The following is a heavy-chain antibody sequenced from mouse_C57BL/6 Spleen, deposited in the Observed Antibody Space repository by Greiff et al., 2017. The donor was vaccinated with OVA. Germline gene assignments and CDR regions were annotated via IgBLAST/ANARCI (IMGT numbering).Heavy chain of an antibody. CDR3: ASYDDDHYYAMDY. CDR1: GYTFTGYW. CDR2: IFPGSGGT. V-gene: IGHV1-9*01. D-gene: IGHD2-4*01. Sequence: QVQLQQSGAELMKPGASVKLSCKASGYTFTGYWIDWVKQRPGHGLEWIGEIFPGSGGTNYNEKFTGKATFTADTSSNTAYMQLSSLTTEDSAFYYGASYDDDHYYAMDYWGQGTSVTVSS. J-gene: IGHJ4*01.